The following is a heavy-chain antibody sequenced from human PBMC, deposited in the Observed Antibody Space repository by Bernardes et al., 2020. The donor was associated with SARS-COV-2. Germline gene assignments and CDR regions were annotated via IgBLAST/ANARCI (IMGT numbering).Heavy chain of an antibody. J-gene: IGHJ6*02. V-gene: IGHV3-33*01. Sequence: GGSLRLSCGASGFTFSNSGMHWVRQAPGKGLEWVAMIWFDGSNRYYADSVKGRFTISRDNSKNTLYLQLDSLRPEDTAVYYCVRDRLHDGELSLSGNAYFYGMDVWGQGTSVTVSS. CDR1: GFTFSNSG. CDR2: IWFDGSNR. D-gene: IGHD3-16*02. CDR3: VRDRLHDGELSLSGNAYFYGMDV.